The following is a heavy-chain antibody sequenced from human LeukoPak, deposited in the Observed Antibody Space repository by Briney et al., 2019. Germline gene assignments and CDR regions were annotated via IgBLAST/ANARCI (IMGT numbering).Heavy chain of an antibody. Sequence: KPSETLSLTCTVSGGSISSNSYCWGWIRQPPGKGLEWIGSIYYSGSTCYNPSLKSRVTISVDTSKNQFSLKLSSVTAADTAVYYCALHRYDSLDYWGQGTLVTVSS. CDR2: IYYSGST. J-gene: IGHJ4*02. CDR3: ALHRYDSLDY. V-gene: IGHV4-39*07. CDR1: GGSISSNSYC. D-gene: IGHD3-3*01.